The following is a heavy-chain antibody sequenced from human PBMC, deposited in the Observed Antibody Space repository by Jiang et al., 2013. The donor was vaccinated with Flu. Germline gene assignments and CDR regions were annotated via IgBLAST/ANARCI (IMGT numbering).Heavy chain of an antibody. V-gene: IGHV5-51*01. J-gene: IGHJ4*02. Sequence: IDPGDSDTRYSPSFQGQVTISVDKSISTAYLQWSSLKASDTAMYYCARQRDGTLFDYWGQGTLVTVSS. CDR3: ARQRDGTLFDY. D-gene: IGHD5-24*01. CDR2: IDPGDSDT.